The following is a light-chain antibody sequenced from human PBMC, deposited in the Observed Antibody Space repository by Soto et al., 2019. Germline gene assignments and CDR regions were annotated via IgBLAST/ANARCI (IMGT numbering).Light chain of an antibody. CDR2: DTT. J-gene: IGKJ5*01. V-gene: IGKV3-11*01. CDR3: QHRGN. CDR1: QSVNNY. Sequence: IVLTQSPATLSLSPGERATLSCRASQSVNNYVAWYQHKPGQSPRLLIDDTTTRATAIPARFSGSGSGTDFTLTINSLEPEDFAVYYCQHRGNVGQGTRLKIK.